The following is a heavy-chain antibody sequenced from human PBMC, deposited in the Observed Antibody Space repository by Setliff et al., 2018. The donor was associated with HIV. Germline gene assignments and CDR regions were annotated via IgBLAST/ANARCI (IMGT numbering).Heavy chain of an antibody. Sequence: GASVKVSCKASGYTFTSYAMNWVRQAPGQGLEWMGWINTNTGNPTYAQGRVTMTRDTSTSTVYMELSSLRFEDTAVYYCARRFFDSSAFYSYYFDYWGQGTLVTVSS. J-gene: IGHJ4*02. CDR3: ARRFFDSSAFYSYYFDY. CDR1: GYTFTSYA. D-gene: IGHD3-22*01. V-gene: IGHV1-8*02. CDR2: INTNTGNP.